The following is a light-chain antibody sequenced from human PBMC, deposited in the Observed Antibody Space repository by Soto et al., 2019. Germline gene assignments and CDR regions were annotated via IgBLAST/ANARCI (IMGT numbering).Light chain of an antibody. Sequence: QSVLTQPPSASGSTGQSVTISCTGTSSDVGGYNYVSWYQQHPGAAPKLMIYEVVKRPSGVPDRFSGSKSGNTASLTVSGLQAEDESDYYCSSYGGDNNVLFGGGTKLTVL. V-gene: IGLV2-8*01. CDR2: EVV. CDR3: SSYGGDNNVL. CDR1: SSDVGGYNY. J-gene: IGLJ2*01.